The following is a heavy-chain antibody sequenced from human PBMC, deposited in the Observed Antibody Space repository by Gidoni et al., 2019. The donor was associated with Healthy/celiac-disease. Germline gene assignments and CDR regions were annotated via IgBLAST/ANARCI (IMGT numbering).Heavy chain of an antibody. D-gene: IGHD6-19*01. CDR3: ARWYSRGWSHFDY. Sequence: QLQLQESPPGLVKPSETLSLTCTVAGGSISSSSYYWGWNRQPPGKGLEWIGGIYYSGRTYYNPALKRRVTITVDTAKNQFSLKLSAVAAAGTAVYYCARWYSRGWSHFDYWGQGTLVTVSS. J-gene: IGHJ4*02. V-gene: IGHV4-39*01. CDR1: GGSISSSSYY. CDR2: IYYSGRT.